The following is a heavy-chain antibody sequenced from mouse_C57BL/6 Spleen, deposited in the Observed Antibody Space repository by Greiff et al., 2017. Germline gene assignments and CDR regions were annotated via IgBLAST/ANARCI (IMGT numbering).Heavy chain of an antibody. Sequence: QVQLQQPGAELAMPGASVQLSCKASGYTLTSYWIHWVTPRPPQGLEWIGELAPSDSSTNYNQKFKGKSTLTVDISYSTAYMQLSSLTSEDSAVYYCARNMVTTNFAVWGTGTTVTVPS. CDR2: LAPSDSST. D-gene: IGHD2-2*01. J-gene: IGHJ1*03. CDR3: ARNMVTTNFAV. V-gene: IGHV1-69*01. CDR1: GYTLTSYW.